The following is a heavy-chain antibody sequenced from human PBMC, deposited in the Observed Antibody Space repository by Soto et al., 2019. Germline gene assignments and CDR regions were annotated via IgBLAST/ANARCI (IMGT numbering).Heavy chain of an antibody. Sequence: PGGSLRLSCAASGFTFSSYAMHWVRQAPGKGLEWVAVISYDGSNKYYADSVKGRFTISRDNSKNTLYLQMNSLRAEDTAVYYCARSIYYDSSGYYPDYYYYYGMDVWGQGTTVTVSS. V-gene: IGHV3-30-3*01. D-gene: IGHD3-22*01. CDR3: ARSIYYDSSGYYPDYYYYYGMDV. J-gene: IGHJ6*02. CDR2: ISYDGSNK. CDR1: GFTFSSYA.